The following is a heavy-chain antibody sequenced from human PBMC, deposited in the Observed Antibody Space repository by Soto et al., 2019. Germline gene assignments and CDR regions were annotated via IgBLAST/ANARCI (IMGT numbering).Heavy chain of an antibody. J-gene: IGHJ6*02. Sequence: SETLSLTCAVSGGSIISSNWWSWVRQPPGKGLEWIGEIYHSGSTNYNPSLKSRVTISVDKSKNQFSLKLSSVTAADTAVYYCASEPMRYGMDVWGQGPTVTVSS. CDR3: ASEPMRYGMDV. V-gene: IGHV4-4*02. CDR2: IYHSGST. D-gene: IGHD3-22*01. CDR1: GGSIISSNW.